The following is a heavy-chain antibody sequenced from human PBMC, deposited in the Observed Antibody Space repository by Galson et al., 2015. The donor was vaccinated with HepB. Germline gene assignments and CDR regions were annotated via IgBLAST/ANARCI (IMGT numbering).Heavy chain of an antibody. Sequence: SLRLSCAASGFTFSSYSMNWVRQAPGKGLEWVSYISSSSSTIYYADSVKGRFTISRDNAKNSLYLQMNSLRAEDTAVYYCARGQYYYGSGTMTYGMDVWGQGTTVTVSS. J-gene: IGHJ6*02. CDR1: GFTFSSYS. CDR3: ARGQYYYGSGTMTYGMDV. CDR2: ISSSSSTI. D-gene: IGHD3-10*01. V-gene: IGHV3-48*01.